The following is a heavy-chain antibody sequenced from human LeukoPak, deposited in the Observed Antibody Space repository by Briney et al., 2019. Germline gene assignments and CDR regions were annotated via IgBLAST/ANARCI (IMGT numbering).Heavy chain of an antibody. D-gene: IGHD3-3*01. CDR1: GFTFSSYA. Sequence: GGSLRLSCAASGFTFSSYAMSWVRQAPGKGLEWVSAISGSGGSTYYADSVKGQFTISRDNSKNTLYLQMNSLRAEDTAVYYCARGITTFGVVLTSFDYWGQGTLVTVSS. J-gene: IGHJ4*02. V-gene: IGHV3-23*01. CDR3: ARGITTFGVVLTSFDY. CDR2: ISGSGGST.